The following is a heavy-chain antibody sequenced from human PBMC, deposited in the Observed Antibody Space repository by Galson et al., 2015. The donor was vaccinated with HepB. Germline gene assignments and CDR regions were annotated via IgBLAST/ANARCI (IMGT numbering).Heavy chain of an antibody. CDR3: ASEIGDGYIYDY. Sequence: SVKVSCKASGYTFTGYYMHWVRQAPGQGLEWMGRINPNSGGTNYAQKFQGRVTMTRDTSISTAYMELSRLRSDDTAVYYCASEIGDGYIYDYWGQGTLVTVSS. V-gene: IGHV1-2*06. J-gene: IGHJ4*02. CDR1: GYTFTGYY. CDR2: INPNSGGT. D-gene: IGHD5-24*01.